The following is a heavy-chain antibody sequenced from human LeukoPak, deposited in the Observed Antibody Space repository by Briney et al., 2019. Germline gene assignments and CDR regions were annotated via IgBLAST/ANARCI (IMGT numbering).Heavy chain of an antibody. Sequence: GGSLRLSCAACRFTFSSYWMSWVRQAPGKGLEWMANIKQDGSEKYYVDSVKGRFTISRDNAKNSPYLQMNSLRAEDTAVYYCAREGDDFWSGYLNWFDSWGQGTLVTVSS. CDR1: RFTFSSYW. CDR2: IKQDGSEK. J-gene: IGHJ5*01. D-gene: IGHD3-3*01. CDR3: AREGDDFWSGYLNWFDS. V-gene: IGHV3-7*01.